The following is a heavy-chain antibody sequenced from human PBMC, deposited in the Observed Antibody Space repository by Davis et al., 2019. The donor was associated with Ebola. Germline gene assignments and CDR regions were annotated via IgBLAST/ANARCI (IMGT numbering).Heavy chain of an antibody. CDR3: ARGGPGTGTDY. Sequence: GESLKISCAASGFTFSSYSMNWVRQGPGKGLVWVSRIDNDGSSTNYADSVKGRFTVSRDNAKNTLYLQMNSLRAEDTAVYYCARGGPGTGTDYWGRGTLVTVSS. J-gene: IGHJ4*02. V-gene: IGHV3-74*01. CDR2: IDNDGSST. D-gene: IGHD1-1*01. CDR1: GFTFSSYS.